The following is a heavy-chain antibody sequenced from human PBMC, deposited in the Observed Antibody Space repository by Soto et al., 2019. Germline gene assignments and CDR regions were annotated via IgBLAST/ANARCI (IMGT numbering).Heavy chain of an antibody. V-gene: IGHV4-30-2*01. J-gene: IGHJ4*02. CDR1: GGSISSGGYS. Sequence: ASETLSLTCAVSGGSISSGGYSWSWIQQPPGKGLEWIGYIYHSGSTYYNPSLKSRVTISVDRSKNQFSLKLSSVTAADTAVYYCARGTVDTAMGTFDYWGQGTLVTVSS. CDR3: ARGTVDTAMGTFDY. D-gene: IGHD5-18*01. CDR2: IYHSGST.